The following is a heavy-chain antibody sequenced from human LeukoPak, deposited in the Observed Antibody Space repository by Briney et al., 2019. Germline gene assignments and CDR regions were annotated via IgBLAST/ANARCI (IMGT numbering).Heavy chain of an antibody. V-gene: IGHV4-34*01. J-gene: IGHJ3*02. CDR3: ARGRYYYDSSGYYHDAFDI. D-gene: IGHD3-22*01. Sequence: PSETLSLTCAVYGGSFSGYYWSWILQPPGKGLEWIGEINHSGSTNYNPSLKSRVTISVDTSKNQFSLKLSSVTAADTAVYYCARGRYYYDSSGYYHDAFDIWGQGTMVTVSS. CDR2: INHSGST. CDR1: GGSFSGYY.